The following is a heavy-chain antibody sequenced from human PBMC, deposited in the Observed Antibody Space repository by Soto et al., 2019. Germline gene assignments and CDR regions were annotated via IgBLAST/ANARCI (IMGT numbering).Heavy chain of an antibody. CDR1: GYTFTNYA. Sequence: ASVKVSCKASGYTFTNYAMHWVRQAPGQRLKWMGWINAGNGNTKYSRKFQGRVTITRDTSASTAYMELSSLRSEDTAVYYCARDACSATSCHTQENYYAMDVWGQGTMVTVYS. CDR2: INAGNGNT. D-gene: IGHD2-2*01. J-gene: IGHJ6*02. CDR3: ARDACSATSCHTQENYYAMDV. V-gene: IGHV1-3*01.